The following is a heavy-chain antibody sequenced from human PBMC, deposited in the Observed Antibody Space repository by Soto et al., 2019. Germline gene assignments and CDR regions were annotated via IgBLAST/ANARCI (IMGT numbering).Heavy chain of an antibody. CDR1: GYTFTSYD. CDR2: MNPNSGNT. D-gene: IGHD3-3*01. Sequence: QVQLVQSGAEVKKPGASVKVSCKASGYTFTSYDINWVRQATGQGLEWMGWMNPNSGNTGYAQKFQGGVTMTRNTSISTAYMELSSLRSEDTAVYYCARSYDFWSGYYDAFDIWGQGTMVTVSS. CDR3: ARSYDFWSGYYDAFDI. V-gene: IGHV1-8*01. J-gene: IGHJ3*02.